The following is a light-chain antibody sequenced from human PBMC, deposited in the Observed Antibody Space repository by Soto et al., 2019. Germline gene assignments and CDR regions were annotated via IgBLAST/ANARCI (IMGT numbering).Light chain of an antibody. CDR2: EVT. V-gene: IGLV2-8*01. CDR3: SSFASSHTWV. J-gene: IGLJ3*02. CDR1: SSDVGAYNY. Sequence: QSALTQPPSASGSPGQSVTISCTGTSSDVGAYNYVSWYQQHAGKAPKLVIYEVTKRPSGVPDRFSGSKSANTASLPVSGLQAEDEAHYYCSSFASSHTWVFGGGTKLTVL.